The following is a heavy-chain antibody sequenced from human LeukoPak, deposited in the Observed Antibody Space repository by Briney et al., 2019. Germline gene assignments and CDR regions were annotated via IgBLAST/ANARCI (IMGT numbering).Heavy chain of an antibody. Sequence: GSLRLSCAASGFTFSSYAMSWVRQPPGKGLEWIGEIYHSGSTNYNPSLKSRVTISVDKSKNQFSLKLSSVTAADTAVYYCARADSSSWRAYWGQGTLVTVSS. CDR3: ARADSSSWRAY. CDR2: IYHSGST. J-gene: IGHJ4*02. D-gene: IGHD6-13*01. V-gene: IGHV4-4*02. CDR1: GFTFSSYAM.